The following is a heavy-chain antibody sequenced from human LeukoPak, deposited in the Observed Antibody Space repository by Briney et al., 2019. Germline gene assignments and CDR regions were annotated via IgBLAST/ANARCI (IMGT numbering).Heavy chain of an antibody. Sequence: GGSLRLSCAASGFTFDDYAMHWVRQAPGKGLEWVSGISWNSGSIGYADSVKGRFTISRDNAKNSLYLQMNSLRAEDTALYYCAKDKGGRQFGAFDIWGQGTMVTVSS. CDR2: ISWNSGSI. J-gene: IGHJ3*02. V-gene: IGHV3-9*01. CDR3: AKDKGGRQFGAFDI. D-gene: IGHD3-16*01. CDR1: GFTFDDYA.